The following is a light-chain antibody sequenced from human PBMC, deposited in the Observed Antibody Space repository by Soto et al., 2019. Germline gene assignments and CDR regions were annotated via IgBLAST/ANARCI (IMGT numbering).Light chain of an antibody. CDR1: QSVFSN. J-gene: IGKJ3*01. Sequence: EIVMTQSPATLSVSPGERASLSCRASQSVFSNLAWYQQKPGQPPRLLIFGASTRATGIPARFSGSGSGTEFTLTISSLQSEDFPVYYCQQYNNWPYTFGPGTRVDFK. V-gene: IGKV3-15*01. CDR3: QQYNNWPYT. CDR2: GAS.